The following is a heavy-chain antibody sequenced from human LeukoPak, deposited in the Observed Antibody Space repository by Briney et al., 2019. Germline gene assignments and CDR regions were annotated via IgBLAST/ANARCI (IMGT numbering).Heavy chain of an antibody. CDR2: IYPGDSDT. CDR1: GYSFTKYW. Sequence: GESLKVSCQGSGYSFTKYWIGWVRQMPGKGLEWMGIIYPGDSDTRYSPTFQGQVTISADNSINTAYLQWSSLKASDTAMYYCARALTGISDPHYFDFWGQGTLVTVSS. V-gene: IGHV5-51*01. J-gene: IGHJ4*02. D-gene: IGHD1-20*01. CDR3: ARALTGISDPHYFDF.